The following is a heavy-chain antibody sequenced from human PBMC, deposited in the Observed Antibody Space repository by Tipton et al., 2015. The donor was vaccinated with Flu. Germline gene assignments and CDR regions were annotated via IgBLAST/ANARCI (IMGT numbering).Heavy chain of an antibody. J-gene: IGHJ5*02. CDR3: ARGYCSGGSCPLFDP. CDR1: GGSISSYY. D-gene: IGHD2-15*01. Sequence: TLSLTCTVSGGSISSYYWSWIRQPPGKGLEWIGYIYYSGSTNYNPSLKSRVTISVDTSKNQFPLKLSPVTAADTAVYYCARGYCSGGSCPLFDPWGQGTLVTASS. V-gene: IGHV4-59*01. CDR2: IYYSGST.